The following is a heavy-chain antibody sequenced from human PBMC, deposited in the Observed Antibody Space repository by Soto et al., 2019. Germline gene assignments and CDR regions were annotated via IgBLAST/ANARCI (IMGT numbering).Heavy chain of an antibody. Sequence: EVQLVESGGGVVQPGGSLRLSCTASGFTFNTHWMHWVRQAPGKGLVWVSRIYFDGITTNYADSVKGRLTVSRDNAKNKVYLHVNTLRDEDTAVYYCARGSAMGVDYWGQGTLVTDSS. CDR2: IYFDGITT. D-gene: IGHD1-26*01. CDR1: GFTFNTHW. V-gene: IGHV3-74*01. CDR3: ARGSAMGVDY. J-gene: IGHJ4*02.